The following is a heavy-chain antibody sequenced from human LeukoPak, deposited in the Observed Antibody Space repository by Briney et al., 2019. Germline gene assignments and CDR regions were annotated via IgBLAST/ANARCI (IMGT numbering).Heavy chain of an antibody. CDR2: VSGSGNEI. Sequence: GGSLRLSCAASGFTFHDFEMNWVRQAPGKGLEWVSYVSGSGNEIHYGDSVKGRFTISRDNAKSSLYLQMNSLRAEATAIYYCATKVPGSSHFSSWGQGTLVTVSS. V-gene: IGHV3-48*03. J-gene: IGHJ4*02. D-gene: IGHD4/OR15-4a*01. CDR3: ATKVPGSSHFSS. CDR1: GFTFHDFE.